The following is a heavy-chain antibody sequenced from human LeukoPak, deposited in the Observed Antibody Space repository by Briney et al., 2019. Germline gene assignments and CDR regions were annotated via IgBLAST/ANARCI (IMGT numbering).Heavy chain of an antibody. CDR1: GLTVSSNY. CDR3: ARDSYVDSEAVRWFNP. D-gene: IGHD4-17*01. Sequence: GGSLRLSCAASGLTVSSNYMSWVRQAPGKGLEWVSVIYRGGPTFYADSVKGRFTISRDNSKNTLYLQMNSLRAEDTAVYYCARDSYVDSEAVRWFNPWGQGTLVTVSS. J-gene: IGHJ5*02. CDR2: IYRGGPT. V-gene: IGHV3-66*01.